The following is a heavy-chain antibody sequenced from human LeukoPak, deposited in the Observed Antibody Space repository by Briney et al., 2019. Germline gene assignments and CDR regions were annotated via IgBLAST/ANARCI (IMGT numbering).Heavy chain of an antibody. V-gene: IGHV3-21*01. CDR2: ISSSSSCI. CDR1: GFTFSSYS. CDR3: ARVRRAYGDYGCFDY. J-gene: IGHJ4*02. D-gene: IGHD4-17*01. Sequence: PGGSLRPSCAASGFTFSSYSMNWVRQAPGKGLEWVSSISSSSSCIYYADSVKGRFTISRDNAKNSLYLQMNSLRAEDTAVYYCARVRRAYGDYGCFDYWGQGTLVTVSS.